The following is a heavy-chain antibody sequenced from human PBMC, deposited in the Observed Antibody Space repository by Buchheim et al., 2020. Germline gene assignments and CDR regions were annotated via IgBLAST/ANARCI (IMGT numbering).Heavy chain of an antibody. CDR1: GFTFSNSD. Sequence: EVPLVESGGGLVQPGGSLRLSCAASGFTFSNSDMNWVHQAPGKGLEWVSGVSWNGSRTHYADSVKGQFIISRDNSRNTLYLQTNSLRAEDTAVYYCVSYIVVVPAAISRYYYGMDVWGQGTT. V-gene: IGHV3-35*02. D-gene: IGHD2-2*01. CDR2: VSWNGSRT. CDR3: VSYIVVVPAAISRYYYGMDV. J-gene: IGHJ6*02.